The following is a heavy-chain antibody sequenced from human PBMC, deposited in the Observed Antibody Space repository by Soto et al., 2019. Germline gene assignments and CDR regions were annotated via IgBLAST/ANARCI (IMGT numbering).Heavy chain of an antibody. CDR2: IIPIFGTA. J-gene: IGHJ4*02. V-gene: IGHV1-69*01. CDR1: GGTFSSYA. D-gene: IGHD4-17*01. Sequence: QVQLVQSGAEVKKPGSSVKVSCKASGGTFSSYAISWVRQAPGQGLEWMGGIIPIFGTANYAQKFQGRVTITADESTSTAYMELSSLRSKDTAVYYCARVPPLGVYGDYYFDYWGQGTLVTVSS. CDR3: ARVPPLGVYGDYYFDY.